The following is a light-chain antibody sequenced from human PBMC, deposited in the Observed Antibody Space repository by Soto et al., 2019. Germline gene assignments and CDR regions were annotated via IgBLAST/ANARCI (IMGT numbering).Light chain of an antibody. CDR2: GAS. J-gene: IGKJ1*01. CDR1: QTIDIN. Sequence: ELVMTQSPATLSVSPGERATLSCRASQTIDINLAWYQQKPGQAPRLLIYGASTRATGIPARFSGSGSGTEFTLTISSLQSEDFAVYYCQQYNNWPRTFGQGTNVEI. CDR3: QQYNNWPRT. V-gene: IGKV3-15*01.